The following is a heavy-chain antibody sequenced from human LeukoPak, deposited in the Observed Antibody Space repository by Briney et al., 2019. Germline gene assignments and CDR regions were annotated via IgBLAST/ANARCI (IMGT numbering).Heavy chain of an antibody. CDR3: AGLTEDIVVVPAPTAYYYYGMDV. CDR2: IYYSGST. J-gene: IGHJ6*02. V-gene: IGHV4-59*08. CDR1: GGSISSYY. Sequence: SETLSLTCTVSGGSISSYYWSWIRQPPGKGLEWIGYIYYSGSTNYNPSLKSRVTISVDTSKNQFSLKLSSVTAADTAVYYCAGLTEDIVVVPAPTAYYYYGMDVWGQGTTVTVSS. D-gene: IGHD2-2*01.